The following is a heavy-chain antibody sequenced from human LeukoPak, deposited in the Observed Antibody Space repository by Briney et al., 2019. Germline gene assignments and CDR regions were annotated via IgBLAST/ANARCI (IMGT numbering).Heavy chain of an antibody. D-gene: IGHD2-21*02. Sequence: GESLKISCKASGYSFTNYWISWVRQMPEKGLEWMGRIYASDSYTEYGPSFQGHVTISVDKSINTAYLQWSSLKASDTAMYYCARYWGGDDPVTAIQQELDYWGQGTLVIVSS. J-gene: IGHJ4*02. V-gene: IGHV5-10-1*01. CDR2: IYASDSYT. CDR3: ARYWGGDDPVTAIQQELDY. CDR1: GYSFTNYW.